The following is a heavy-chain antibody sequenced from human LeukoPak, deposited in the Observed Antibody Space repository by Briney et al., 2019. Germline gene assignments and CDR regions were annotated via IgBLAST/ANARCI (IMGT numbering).Heavy chain of an antibody. CDR1: GYTFTGYY. CDR2: INPNSGGT. CDR3: ARAASTGYYYMDV. V-gene: IGHV1-2*02. D-gene: IGHD2-2*01. J-gene: IGHJ6*03. Sequence: ASLKVSCKASGYTFTGYYMHWVRQAPGQGLEWMGWINPNSGGTNYAQKFQGRVTMTRDTSISTTYMELSRLRSDDTAVYYCARAASTGYYYMDVWGKGTTVTVSS.